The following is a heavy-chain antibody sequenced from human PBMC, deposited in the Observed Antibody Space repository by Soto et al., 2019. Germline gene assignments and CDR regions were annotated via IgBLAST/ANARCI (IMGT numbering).Heavy chain of an antibody. CDR1: GGSISSSNW. J-gene: IGHJ5*02. CDR2: IYHSGST. D-gene: IGHD3-10*01. Sequence: SETLSLTCAVSGGSISSSNWWGWVRQPPGKGLEWIGEIYHSGSTNYNPSLKSRVTISVDKSKNQFSLKLSSVTAADTAVYYCARYYRGINWFDPWGQGTLVTVSS. CDR3: ARYYRGINWFDP. V-gene: IGHV4-4*02.